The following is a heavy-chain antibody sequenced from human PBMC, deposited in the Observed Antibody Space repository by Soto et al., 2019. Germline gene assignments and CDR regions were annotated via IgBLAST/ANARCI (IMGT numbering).Heavy chain of an antibody. CDR1: GGSISSGGYY. CDR3: ARDIAHWARGALYYYYMDV. V-gene: IGHV4-31*03. D-gene: IGHD3-10*01. CDR2: IYYSGST. Sequence: QVQLQESGPGLVKPSQTLSLTCTVSGGSISSGGYYWSWIRQHPGKGLEWIGYIYYSGSTYYNPSLKSRVTISVDTSKNQFSLKLSSVTAADTAVYYCARDIAHWARGALYYYYMDVWGKGTTVTVSS. J-gene: IGHJ6*03.